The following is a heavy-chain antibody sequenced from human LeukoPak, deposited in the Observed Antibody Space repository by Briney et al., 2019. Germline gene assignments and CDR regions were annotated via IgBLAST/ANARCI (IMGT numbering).Heavy chain of an antibody. V-gene: IGHV1-24*01. CDR2: FDPEDGET. J-gene: IGHJ4*02. D-gene: IGHD6-13*01. CDR1: GYTLTELS. CDR3: ATGYNSSWYGDY. Sequence: ASMKVSCKVSGYTLTELSMHWVRQAPGKGLEWMGGFDPEDGETIYAQKFQGRVTMTEDTSTDTAYMELSSLRSEDTAVYYCATGYNSSWYGDYWGQGTLVTVSS.